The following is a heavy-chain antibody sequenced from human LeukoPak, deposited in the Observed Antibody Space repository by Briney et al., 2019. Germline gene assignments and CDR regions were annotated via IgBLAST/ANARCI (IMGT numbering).Heavy chain of an antibody. V-gene: IGHV4-39*01. CDR1: GGSISSSSYY. D-gene: IGHD3-16*02. CDR3: ARAEVYDYVWGSYRPANFDY. Sequence: SETLSLTCTVSGGSISSSSYYWGWIRQPPGKGLEWIGSIYYSGSTYYNPSLKSRVTISVDTSKNQFSLKLSSVTAADTAVYYCARAEVYDYVWGSYRPANFDYWGQGTLVTVSS. CDR2: IYYSGST. J-gene: IGHJ4*02.